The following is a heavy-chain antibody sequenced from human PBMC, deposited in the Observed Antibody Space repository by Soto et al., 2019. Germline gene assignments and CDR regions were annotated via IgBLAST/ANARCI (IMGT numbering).Heavy chain of an antibody. CDR1: GGSISSGGYY. V-gene: IGHV4-61*08. Sequence: TLSLTCTVSGGSISSGGYYWSWIRQHPGKGLEWIGYIYYSGSTNYNPSLKSRVTISVDTSKNQFSLKLSSVTAADTAVYYCARGLLTYYDFWSGYSPRPYYYGMDVWGQGTTVTVSS. J-gene: IGHJ6*02. CDR2: IYYSGST. CDR3: ARGLLTYYDFWSGYSPRPYYYGMDV. D-gene: IGHD3-3*01.